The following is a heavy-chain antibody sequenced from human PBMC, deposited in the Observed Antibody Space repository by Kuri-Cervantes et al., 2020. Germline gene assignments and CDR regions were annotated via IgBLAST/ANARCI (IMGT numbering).Heavy chain of an antibody. V-gene: IGHV1-69*13. CDR3: ARDSVGSGIKGGYYYYYYGMDV. J-gene: IGHJ6*02. CDR1: GGTFSSYA. CDR2: IIPMFGTP. Sequence: SVKVSCKASGGTFSSYAFSWLRQAPGQGLEWMGGIIPMFGTPNHAQKFQGRVTITADESTSTTYMELGSLRSEDTAVYYCARDSVGSGIKGGYYYYYYGMDVWGQGTTVTVSS. D-gene: IGHD3-10*01.